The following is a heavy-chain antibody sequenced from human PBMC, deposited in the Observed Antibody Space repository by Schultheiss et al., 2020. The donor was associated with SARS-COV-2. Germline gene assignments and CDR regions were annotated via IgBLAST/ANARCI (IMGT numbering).Heavy chain of an antibody. Sequence: GESLKISCAASGFTFSSYAMHWVRQAPGKGLEWVAVISYDGSNKYYADSVKGRFTISRDNSKNTLYLQMNSLRAEDTAVYYCANLGGRTLDYWGQGTLVTVSS. CDR2: ISYDGSNK. CDR3: ANLGGRTLDY. CDR1: GFTFSSYA. J-gene: IGHJ4*02. V-gene: IGHV3-30-3*01. D-gene: IGHD1-14*01.